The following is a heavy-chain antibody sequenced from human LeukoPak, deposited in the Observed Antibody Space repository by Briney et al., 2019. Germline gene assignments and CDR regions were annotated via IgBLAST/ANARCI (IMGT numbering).Heavy chain of an antibody. Sequence: SETLSLTCTVSGGSISSYYWSWIRQPPGKGLEWIGYIYYSGSTNYNPSLKSRVTISVDTSKNQFSLKLSSVTAADTAVYYCARGPTVTTRHFDYWGQGTLVTVSS. CDR1: GGSISSYY. CDR3: ARGPTVTTRHFDY. D-gene: IGHD4-17*01. CDR2: IYYSGST. J-gene: IGHJ4*02. V-gene: IGHV4-59*12.